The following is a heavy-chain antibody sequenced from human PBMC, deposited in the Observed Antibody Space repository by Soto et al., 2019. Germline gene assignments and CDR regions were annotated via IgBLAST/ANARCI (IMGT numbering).Heavy chain of an antibody. D-gene: IGHD3-10*01. Sequence: EVQLLESGGGLVQPGGSLRLSCAASGFTFSSYAMSWVRQAPGKGLEWVSAISGSGGSTYYADSVKGRFPLSRDNSKNTMYLQMNSLRAEDTAVYYCAKAGGFGGYWYFDLWGRGTLVTVSS. V-gene: IGHV3-23*01. CDR2: ISGSGGST. CDR3: AKAGGFGGYWYFDL. CDR1: GFTFSSYA. J-gene: IGHJ2*01.